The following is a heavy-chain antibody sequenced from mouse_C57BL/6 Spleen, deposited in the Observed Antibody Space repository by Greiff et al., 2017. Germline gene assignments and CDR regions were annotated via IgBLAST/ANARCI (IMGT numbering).Heavy chain of an antibody. J-gene: IGHJ3*01. CDR3: ARWAAQGAWGFGY. V-gene: IGHV1-82*01. D-gene: IGHD3-2*02. CDR1: GYAFSSSW. CDR2: IYPGDGDT. Sequence: QVQLQQSGPELVKPGASVKISCKASGYAFSSSWMNWVKQRPGKGLEWIGRIYPGDGDTNYNGKFKGKATLTADKSSSTAYMQLSSLTSEDSAVYFCARWAAQGAWGFGYRGQRTLVTVSA.